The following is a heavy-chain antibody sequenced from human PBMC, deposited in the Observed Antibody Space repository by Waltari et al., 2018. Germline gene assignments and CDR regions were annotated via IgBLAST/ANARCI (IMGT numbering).Heavy chain of an antibody. D-gene: IGHD3-16*01. CDR1: GGSISSSSYY. V-gene: IGHV4-39*07. CDR3: ARGSGGVGH. CDR2: IYYSGRT. Sequence: QLQLQESGPGLVKPSETLSLTCTVSGGSISSSSYYWGWIRQPPGKGLEWIGSIYYSGRTYYNPSRKSRVTISVDTSKNQFSLKLSSVTAADTAVYYCARGSGGVGHWGQGTLVTVSS. J-gene: IGHJ4*02.